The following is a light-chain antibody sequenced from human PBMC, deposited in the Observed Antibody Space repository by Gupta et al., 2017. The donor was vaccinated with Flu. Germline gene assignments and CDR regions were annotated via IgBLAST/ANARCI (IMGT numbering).Light chain of an antibody. CDR1: RGNIADNY. V-gene: IGLV6-57*03. J-gene: IGLJ3*02. CDR3: QSYDNTVWV. Sequence: NFMLTQPHSVSGAPWTTITISCPRSRGNIADNYVQWYQQRPGSAPTNVIYDDDQRPSGVSARFSGSVDSSSNVASLTISGLQTADEADYYCQSYDNTVWVFGGGTKLTVL. CDR2: DDD.